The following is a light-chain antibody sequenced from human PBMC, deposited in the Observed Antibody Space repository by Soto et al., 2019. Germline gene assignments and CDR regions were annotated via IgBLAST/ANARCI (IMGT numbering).Light chain of an antibody. CDR3: SSYTSITASDVV. Sequence: QSALTQPASVSGSPGQSITISCTGTSSDVGGYKFVSWYQQHPGKVPKLMIYDVSNRPSGVSSRFSGSKSGNTASLTISGLQADDEADYYCSSYTSITASDVVFGGGTKLTVL. CDR1: SSDVGGYKF. V-gene: IGLV2-14*03. J-gene: IGLJ2*01. CDR2: DVS.